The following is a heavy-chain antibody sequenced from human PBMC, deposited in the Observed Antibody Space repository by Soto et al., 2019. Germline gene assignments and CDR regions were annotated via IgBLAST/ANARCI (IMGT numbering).Heavy chain of an antibody. CDR3: ARAAGTTVGGTYYYYGMDV. Sequence: SETLSLTCTVSGGSISSGDYYWSWIRQPPGKGLEWIGYIYYSGSTYYNPSLKSRVTISVDTSKNQFSLKLSSVTAADTAVYYCARAAGTTVGGTYYYYGMDVSGQGTKVTVSS. CDR1: GGSISSGDYY. J-gene: IGHJ6*02. D-gene: IGHD1-7*01. CDR2: IYYSGST. V-gene: IGHV4-30-4*01.